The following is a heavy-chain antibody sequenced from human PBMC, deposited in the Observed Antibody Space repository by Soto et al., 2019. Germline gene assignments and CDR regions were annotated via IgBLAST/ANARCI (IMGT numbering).Heavy chain of an antibody. Sequence: ASVKVSCKASGGTFSSYAISWVRQAPGQGLEWMGGIIPIFGTANYAQKFQGRVTITADESTSTAYMELSSLRSEDAAVYYCARGGDCDFRFWFDPWGQGTLVTVSS. V-gene: IGHV1-69*13. CDR3: ARGGDCDFRFWFDP. CDR2: IIPIFGTA. J-gene: IGHJ5*02. D-gene: IGHD2-21*01. CDR1: GGTFSSYA.